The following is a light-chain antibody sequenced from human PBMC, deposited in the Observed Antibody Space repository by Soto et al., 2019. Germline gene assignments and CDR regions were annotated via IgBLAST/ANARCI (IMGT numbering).Light chain of an antibody. CDR2: DVS. CDR3: QQYNSLPFP. J-gene: IGKJ5*01. CDR1: QSVSNI. V-gene: IGKV3-15*01. Sequence: VLSQSPATLSVYPEERAYLSCSASQSVSNILAWYQQKSGQSPRLLIYDVSIRATGVAARFSATGSETDFTLTISGLQAEDSTVYCCQQYNSLPFPFGQGTRLENK.